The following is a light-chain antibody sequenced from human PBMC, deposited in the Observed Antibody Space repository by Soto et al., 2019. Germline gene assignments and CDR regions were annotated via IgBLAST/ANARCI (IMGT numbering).Light chain of an antibody. Sequence: DIQLTQSPSFLSASVGDRVTITCRASQGISSYLAWYQQKPGKAPKLLIYAASTLQSGVPSRFSGSGSGTEFTLTISSLQPEDFATYYCQQLNSYPGAFGGGTKVDNK. CDR1: QGISSY. CDR3: QQLNSYPGA. V-gene: IGKV1-9*01. J-gene: IGKJ4*01. CDR2: AAS.